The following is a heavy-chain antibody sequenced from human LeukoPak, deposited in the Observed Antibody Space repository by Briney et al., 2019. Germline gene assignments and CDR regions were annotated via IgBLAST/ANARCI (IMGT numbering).Heavy chain of an antibody. CDR1: GYTFIGHY. CDR2: INPNSGGT. Sequence: ASVKVSCKASGYTFIGHYIHWVRQAPGQGLEWMGSINPNSGGTNYAQKFQGRVTMTRDTSISTAYMELSRLRSDDTAVYYCARDASPFDYWGQGTLVTVSS. CDR3: ARDASPFDY. V-gene: IGHV1-2*02. J-gene: IGHJ4*02.